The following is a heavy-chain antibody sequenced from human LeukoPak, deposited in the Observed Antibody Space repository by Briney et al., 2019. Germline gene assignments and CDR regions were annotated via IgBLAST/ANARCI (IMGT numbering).Heavy chain of an antibody. J-gene: IGHJ6*02. CDR2: ISSSSSTI. V-gene: IGHV3-48*02. Sequence: PGGSLRLSCAASGFTFSSYSMNSVRQDPGKWLEWVTYISSSSSTIYYADSVKGRFTISRDNAKNSLYLQMNSMRDEDTAVCYCARAAGVMDVWGQGTTVTVSS. CDR1: GFTFSSYS. D-gene: IGHD1-14*01. CDR3: ARAAGVMDV.